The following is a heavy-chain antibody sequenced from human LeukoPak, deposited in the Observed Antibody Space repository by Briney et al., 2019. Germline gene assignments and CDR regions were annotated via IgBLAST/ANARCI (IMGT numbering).Heavy chain of an antibody. CDR2: ISAYNGNT. J-gene: IGHJ4*02. Sequence: ASVKVSCKASSYTFTSYGISWVRQAPGQGLEWMGWISAYNGNTNYAQKLQGRVTMTTDTSTSTAYMELRSLRSDDTAVYYYARDRVDVGATFRDYWGQGTLVTVSS. CDR1: SYTFTSYG. CDR3: ARDRVDVGATFRDY. V-gene: IGHV1-18*01. D-gene: IGHD1-26*01.